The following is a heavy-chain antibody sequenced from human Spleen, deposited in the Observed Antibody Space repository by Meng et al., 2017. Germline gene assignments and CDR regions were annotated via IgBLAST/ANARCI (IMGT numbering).Heavy chain of an antibody. V-gene: IGHV2-5*02. Sequence: TQHRTCDCSFSGFSFRTSGGGVGWIRQPLAKALEWLALIYWDDDKRYSPSLKSRLTITKDTSRNQVVLTVNKMDPVDTATYYCARRRGARAGFDYWGQGTLDTVSS. J-gene: IGHJ4*02. D-gene: IGHD6-13*01. CDR2: IYWDDDK. CDR1: GFSFRTSGGG. CDR3: ARRRGARAGFDY.